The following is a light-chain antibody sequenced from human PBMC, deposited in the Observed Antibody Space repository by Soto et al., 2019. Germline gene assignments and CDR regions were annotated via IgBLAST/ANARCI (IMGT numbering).Light chain of an antibody. J-gene: IGKJ2*01. V-gene: IGKV3-20*01. CDR1: QTVNSRH. CDR2: GAS. CDR3: QHLDGSRPAFT. Sequence: ESLLTQSPGTLSLSPGERATLSCRASQTVNSRHLNWYQHKPGQAPSLLIYGASIRAAGIPDRFSGSRSGADFSLTITRLEPEDSAVYYCQHLDGSRPAFTFGHGTKLDI.